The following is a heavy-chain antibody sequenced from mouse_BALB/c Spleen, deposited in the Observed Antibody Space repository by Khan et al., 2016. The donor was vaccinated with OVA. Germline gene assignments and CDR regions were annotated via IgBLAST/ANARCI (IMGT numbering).Heavy chain of an antibody. CDR3: ARGYFGNYEFGY. CDR1: GYTFTSYW. Sequence: QVQLQQSGAELVKPGASVKLSCKTSGYTFTSYWIQWVKQRPGQGLGWIGQIFPGTGTTYYNENFKGKDTLTVDTSSSTAYMQVSSLTSEDSAVYFCARGYFGNYEFGYWGQGTLVTVSP. D-gene: IGHD2-1*01. J-gene: IGHJ3*01. V-gene: IGHV1S132*01. CDR2: IFPGTGTT.